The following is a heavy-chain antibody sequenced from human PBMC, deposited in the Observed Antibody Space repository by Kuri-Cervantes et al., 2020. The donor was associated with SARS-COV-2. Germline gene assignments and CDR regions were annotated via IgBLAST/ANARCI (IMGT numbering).Heavy chain of an antibody. CDR3: ATDHIAAAGLFDY. D-gene: IGHD6-13*01. CDR2: FDPEDGET. J-gene: IGHJ4*02. V-gene: IGHV1-24*01. CDR1: GYTLTELS. Sequence: ASVKVSCKVSGYTLTELSIHWVRQAPGKGLEWMGGFDPEDGETIYAQKIQGRVTMTEDTSTDTAYMELSSLRSEDTAVYYCATDHIAAAGLFDYWGQGTLVTVSS.